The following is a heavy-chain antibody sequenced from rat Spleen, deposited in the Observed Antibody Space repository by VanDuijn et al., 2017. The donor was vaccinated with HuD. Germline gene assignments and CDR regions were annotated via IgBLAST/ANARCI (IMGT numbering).Heavy chain of an antibody. CDR3: ARLFGVDY. CDR2: INYDGSST. J-gene: IGHJ2*01. V-gene: IGHV5-58*01. Sequence: EVQLVESGGDLVPPGRSLKLSCVGSGFTFSSYWMYWIRQTPGKGLEWVASINYDGSSTYYRDSVKGRFTLSRDNAKSSLYLQMDSLRSEDTATYYCARLFGVDYWGQGVMVTVSS. CDR1: GFTFSSYW. D-gene: IGHD4-3*01.